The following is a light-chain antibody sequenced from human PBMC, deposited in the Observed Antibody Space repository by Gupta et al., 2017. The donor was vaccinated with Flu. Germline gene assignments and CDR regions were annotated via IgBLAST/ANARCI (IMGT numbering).Light chain of an antibody. J-gene: IGKJ5*01. Sequence: LVMTQSPLSLPVTPGEPPSISCRSSQSLLHSNGYNYLDWYLQKPGQSPQLLFDLGTNRASGAPDRISGSGAGTDFTLKISRVEAEDVRVYCYKRALQTPSTFGQGTRLEIK. V-gene: IGKV2-28*01. CDR3: KRALQTPST. CDR1: QSLLHSNGYNY. CDR2: LGT.